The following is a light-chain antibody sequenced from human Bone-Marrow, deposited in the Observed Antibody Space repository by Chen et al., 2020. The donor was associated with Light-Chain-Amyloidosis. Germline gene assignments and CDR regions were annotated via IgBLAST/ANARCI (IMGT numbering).Light chain of an antibody. Sequence: QSALTQPASVSGSPGQSITISCTGTSSDVGGDNHVSWYQQHPAKAPKLMIYEVTNRPSWVPERFSGSKSDNTASHTISGLQTEDEADYFCSSYTITDTLVFGSGTRVTVL. J-gene: IGLJ1*01. CDR3: SSYTITDTLV. V-gene: IGLV2-14*01. CDR1: SSDVGGDNH. CDR2: EVT.